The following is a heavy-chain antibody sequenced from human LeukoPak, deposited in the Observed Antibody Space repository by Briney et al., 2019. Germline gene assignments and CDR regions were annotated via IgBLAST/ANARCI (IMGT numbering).Heavy chain of an antibody. CDR1: GGSISSGFYY. CDR2: IYYSGTT. Sequence: PSETLSLTCTVSGGSISSGFYYWGWIRQPPGKGLEWIGSIYYSGTTYYNPSLKSRVTISLDTSKNQFSLKLSSVTAADTAVYYCADSIDCDYGDYYFDYWGQGALVTVSS. CDR3: ADSIDCDYGDYYFDY. V-gene: IGHV4-39*07. J-gene: IGHJ4*02. D-gene: IGHD4-17*01.